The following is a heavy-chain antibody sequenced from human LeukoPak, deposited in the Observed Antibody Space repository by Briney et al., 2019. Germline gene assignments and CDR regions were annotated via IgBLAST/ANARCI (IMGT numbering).Heavy chain of an antibody. CDR1: GGSFSGYY. V-gene: IGHV4-34*01. Sequence: SETLSLTCAVYGGSFSGYYWSWIRQPPGKGLEWIGEINHSGSTNYNPSLKSRVTISVDTSKNQFSLKLSSVTAADTAMYYCAREVADYGGYYYYHYMDVWGKGTTVTISS. CDR3: AREVADYGGYYYYHYMDV. J-gene: IGHJ6*03. CDR2: INHSGST. D-gene: IGHD4-23*01.